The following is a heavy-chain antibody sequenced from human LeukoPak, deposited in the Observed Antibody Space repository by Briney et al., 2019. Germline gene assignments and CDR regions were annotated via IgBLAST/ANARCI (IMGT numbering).Heavy chain of an antibody. CDR1: GFTVSNGW. V-gene: IGHV3-15*01. CDR3: ATDPQLAFDY. D-gene: IGHD1-1*01. CDR2: IKSKTDGGTT. Sequence: PGGSPRLSCAASGFTVSNGWMSWVRQAPGKGLEWVGRIKSKTDGGTTDYAAPVKGRFTISRDDSKNTLYLQMNSLKTEDTAVYYCATDPQLAFDYWGQGTLVTVSS. J-gene: IGHJ4*02.